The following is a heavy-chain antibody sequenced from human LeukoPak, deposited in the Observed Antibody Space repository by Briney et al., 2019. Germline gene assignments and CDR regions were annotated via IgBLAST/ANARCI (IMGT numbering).Heavy chain of an antibody. Sequence: GGSLRLSCAASGFTFSSYAMHWVRQAPGKGLEWVAVMSYDGSNKYYADSVKGRFTISRDNSKNTLYLQMNSLRAEDTAVYYCARDGKWELQYYFDYWGQGTLVTVSS. D-gene: IGHD1-26*01. CDR3: ARDGKWELQYYFDY. CDR1: GFTFSSYA. J-gene: IGHJ4*02. V-gene: IGHV3-30*04. CDR2: MSYDGSNK.